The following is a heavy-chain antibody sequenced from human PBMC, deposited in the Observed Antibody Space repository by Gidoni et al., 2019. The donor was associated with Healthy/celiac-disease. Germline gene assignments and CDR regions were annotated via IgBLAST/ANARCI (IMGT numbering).Heavy chain of an antibody. CDR3: TREGDYYYGMDV. V-gene: IGHV1-2*02. CDR2: ISPNSGGT. J-gene: IGHJ6*02. Sequence: VRQAPGQGLEWMGWISPNSGGTNYAQKFPGRVTITRDTSISTAHMVLSRMGSDDTAGYYSTREGDYYYGMDVWGQGATVTRSP.